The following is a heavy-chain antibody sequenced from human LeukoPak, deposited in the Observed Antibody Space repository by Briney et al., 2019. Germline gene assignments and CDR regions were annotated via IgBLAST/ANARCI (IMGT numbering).Heavy chain of an antibody. D-gene: IGHD6-13*01. CDR1: GFTFSSYG. Sequence: PGRSLRLSCAASGFTFSSYGMHWVRQAPGKGLESVAVISYDGSNKYYADSVKGRFTISRDNSKNTLYLQMNSLRAEDTAVYYCAKDLSAAAPYYYYYGMDVWGQGTTVTVSS. CDR2: ISYDGSNK. J-gene: IGHJ6*02. CDR3: AKDLSAAAPYYYYYGMDV. V-gene: IGHV3-30*18.